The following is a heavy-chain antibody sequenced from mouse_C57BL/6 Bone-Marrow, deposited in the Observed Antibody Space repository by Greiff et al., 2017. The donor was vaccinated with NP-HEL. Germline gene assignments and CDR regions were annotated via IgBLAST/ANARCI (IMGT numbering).Heavy chain of an antibody. CDR2: SRNKANAYTT. J-gene: IGHJ1*03. CDR3: ARDNWDWYLDV. V-gene: IGHV7-1*01. CDR1: GFTFSDFY. Sequence: EVMLVESGGGLVQSGRSLRLSCATSGFTFSDFYMEWVRQAPGTGLEWIAASRNKANAYTTEYSASVKGRFIVSRDTSQSILYLQMNALRAEDTAIYYCARDNWDWYLDVWGTGTTVTVSP. D-gene: IGHD4-1*01.